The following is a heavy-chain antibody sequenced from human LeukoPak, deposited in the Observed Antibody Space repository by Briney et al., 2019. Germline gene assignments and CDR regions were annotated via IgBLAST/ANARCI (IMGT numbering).Heavy chain of an antibody. CDR3: ARDRQSYYYDSSGYRYFDY. V-gene: IGHV4-39*02. J-gene: IGHJ4*02. CDR1: GGSISSSSYY. Sequence: SETLSLTCTVSGGSISSSSYYWGWIRQPPGKGLEWIGSIYYSGSTYYNPSLKSRVTISVDTSKNQFSLKLSSVTAADTAVYYCARDRQSYYYDSSGYRYFDYWGQGTLVTVSS. CDR2: IYYSGST. D-gene: IGHD3-22*01.